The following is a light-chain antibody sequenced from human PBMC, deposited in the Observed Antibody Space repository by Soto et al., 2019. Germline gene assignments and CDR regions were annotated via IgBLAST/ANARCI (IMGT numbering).Light chain of an antibody. J-gene: IGKJ4*01. CDR1: QSVSSN. CDR2: GAS. Sequence: EIVMTQSPATLSVSPGERATLSCRASQSVSSNLAWYHQKPGQAPRLLIYGASTRATGIPARFSGSGSGTEFTLTISSLQSEDFAVYYCKQYNNWPFTFGGGTKVDIK. CDR3: KQYNNWPFT. V-gene: IGKV3-15*01.